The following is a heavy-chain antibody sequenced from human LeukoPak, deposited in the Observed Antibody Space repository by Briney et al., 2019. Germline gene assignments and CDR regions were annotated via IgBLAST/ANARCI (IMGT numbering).Heavy chain of an antibody. CDR1: GFTFSGSA. J-gene: IGHJ5*02. CDR2: IDKEKNSYATAS. CDR3: TRDSGTYNWLDP. D-gene: IGHD1-26*01. Sequence: GGSLRLSCAASGFTFSGSAIHWVRQSFGKGVEWIGHIDKEKNSYATASAYAVSVEGRFTVSGDDSKNMAFLQMSGLKTEDTALYFCTRDSGTYNWLDPWGQGTLVTVSS. V-gene: IGHV3-73*01.